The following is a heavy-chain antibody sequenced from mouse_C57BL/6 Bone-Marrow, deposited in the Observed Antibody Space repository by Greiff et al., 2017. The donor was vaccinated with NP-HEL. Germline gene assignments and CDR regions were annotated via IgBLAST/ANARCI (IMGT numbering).Heavy chain of an antibody. V-gene: IGHV1-69*01. Sequence: QVQLQQPGAELVMPGASVKLSCKASGYTFTSYWMHWVKQRPGQGLEWIGELDPSDSYTNYNQKFKGKSTLTVDKSSSTAYMQLSSLTSEDSAVYYCARRGLGHGDYWGQGTTLTVSS. J-gene: IGHJ2*01. CDR3: ARRGLGHGDY. D-gene: IGHD4-1*01. CDR1: GYTFTSYW. CDR2: LDPSDSYT.